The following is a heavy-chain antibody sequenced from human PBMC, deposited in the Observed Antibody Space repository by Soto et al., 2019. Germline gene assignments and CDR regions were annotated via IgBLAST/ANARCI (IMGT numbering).Heavy chain of an antibody. CDR3: AKDPSTVTTGTYFDY. Sequence: EVQVLESGGGLVQPGGSLRLSCAASGFTFSNYAMSWVRQAPGKGLEWVSAISGSGGRTYYADSVKGRFTISIDNSKNTVYLQMSSLRAEDTAVYFCAKDPSTVTTGTYFDYWGQGTLVTVSS. J-gene: IGHJ4*02. CDR1: GFTFSNYA. V-gene: IGHV3-23*01. CDR2: ISGSGGRT. D-gene: IGHD4-4*01.